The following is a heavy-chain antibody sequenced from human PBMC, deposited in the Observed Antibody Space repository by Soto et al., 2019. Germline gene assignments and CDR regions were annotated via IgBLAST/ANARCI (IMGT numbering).Heavy chain of an antibody. CDR1: GFTFSTYA. V-gene: IGHV3-23*01. J-gene: IGHJ4*02. CDR3: AKDRPRWTSGDCFDY. CDR2: VSASGLNT. D-gene: IGHD1-1*01. Sequence: EVQLLESGGKLVQPGGSLTLSCAASGFTFSTYAMAWVRQAPGKGLEWVSGVSASGLNTDYADPVKGRFYISRDNSKNTVSLHMNSLRAEDTALYYFAKDRPRWTSGDCFDYWGQGPPVTVSS.